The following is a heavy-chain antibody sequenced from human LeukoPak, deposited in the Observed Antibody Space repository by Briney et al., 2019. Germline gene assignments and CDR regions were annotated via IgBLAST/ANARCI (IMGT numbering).Heavy chain of an antibody. J-gene: IGHJ4*02. V-gene: IGHV1-8*01. D-gene: IGHD3-10*01. CDR3: ARGRSFRGGPFDY. CDR1: GYTFTSYD. Sequence: ASVKVSCKASGYTFTSYDINWVRQATGQGLVWMGWMNPNSGNTGYAQKFQGRVTMTRNTSISTAYMELSSLRSEDTAVYYCARGRSFRGGPFDYWGQGTLVTVSS. CDR2: MNPNSGNT.